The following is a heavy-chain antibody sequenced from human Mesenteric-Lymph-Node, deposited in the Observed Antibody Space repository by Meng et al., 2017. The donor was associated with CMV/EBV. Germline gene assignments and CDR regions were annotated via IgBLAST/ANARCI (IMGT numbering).Heavy chain of an antibody. CDR3: ARDSYYYDSSGYYPKADY. CDR2: ISSSSSYI. Sequence: GSLRLSGAASGFTFSSYSMNWVRQAPGKGLEWVSSISSSSSYIYYADSVKGRFTISRDNAKNSLYLQMNSLRAEDTAVYYCARDSYYYDSSGYYPKADYWGQGTLVTVSS. CDR1: GFTFSSYS. V-gene: IGHV3-21*01. J-gene: IGHJ4*02. D-gene: IGHD3-22*01.